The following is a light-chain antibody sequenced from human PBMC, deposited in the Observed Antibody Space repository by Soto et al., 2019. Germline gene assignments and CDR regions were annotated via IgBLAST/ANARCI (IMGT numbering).Light chain of an antibody. CDR1: QTVNSDY. J-gene: IGKJ1*01. CDR2: ATS. V-gene: IGKV3-20*01. Sequence: EIVLTQSPGTLSLSPWETATLSCRASQTVNSDYLAWFQQRPGQAPRLLIFATSRRATDIPDRFSGSGSGTDFTLAIRRLEPEDFAVYYCHQLGYSPRTFGQGTKVDIK. CDR3: HQLGYSPRT.